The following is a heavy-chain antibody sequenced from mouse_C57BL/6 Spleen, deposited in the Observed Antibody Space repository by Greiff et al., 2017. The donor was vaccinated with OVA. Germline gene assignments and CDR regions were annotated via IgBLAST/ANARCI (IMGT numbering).Heavy chain of an antibody. CDR3: ARHWDDWYFDV. D-gene: IGHD4-1*01. Sequence: EVKLVESGGGLVQPGGSLKLSCAASGFTFSDYYMYWVRQTPEKRLEWVAYISNGGGSTYYPDTVKGRFTISRDNAKNTLYLQMSRLKSEDTAMYYCARHWDDWYFDVWGTGTTVTVSS. CDR1: GFTFSDYY. CDR2: ISNGGGST. V-gene: IGHV5-12*01. J-gene: IGHJ1*03.